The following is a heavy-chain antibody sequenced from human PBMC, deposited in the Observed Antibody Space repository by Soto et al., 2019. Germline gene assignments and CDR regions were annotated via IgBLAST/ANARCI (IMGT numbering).Heavy chain of an antibody. Sequence: QVQLQQWGEGLLKPSETLSLTCAVYGGSFSGYYWSWIRQPPGKGLEWIGEINHSGSTNYNPSLKSRVTISVDTSKNQFSLKLSSVTAAETAVYYCARPRYYYGSGSYDYWGQGTLVTVSS. CDR3: ARPRYYYGSGSYDY. V-gene: IGHV4-34*01. CDR1: GGSFSGYY. D-gene: IGHD3-10*01. CDR2: INHSGST. J-gene: IGHJ4*02.